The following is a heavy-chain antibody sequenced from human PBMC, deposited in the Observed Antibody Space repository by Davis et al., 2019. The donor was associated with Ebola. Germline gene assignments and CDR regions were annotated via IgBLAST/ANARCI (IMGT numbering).Heavy chain of an antibody. V-gene: IGHV3-23*01. D-gene: IGHD5-24*01. CDR2: ISGSGGST. CDR1: GFTFSSYA. J-gene: IGHJ4*02. Sequence: PGGSLRLSCAASGFTFSSYAMSWVRQAPGKGLEWVSAISGSGGSTYYADSVKGRFTISRDKAQNSLYLQMTSLRDEDTAVYYCARRDVGPQSPVDYWGQGTLVTVSS. CDR3: ARRDVGPQSPVDY.